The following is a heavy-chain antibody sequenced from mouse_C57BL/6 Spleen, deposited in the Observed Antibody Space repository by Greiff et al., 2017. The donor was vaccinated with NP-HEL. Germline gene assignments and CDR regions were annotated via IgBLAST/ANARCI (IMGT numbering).Heavy chain of an antibody. CDR1: GFNIKDDY. Sequence: EVQLQQSGAELVRPGASVKLSCTASGFNIKDDYMHWVKQRPEQGLEWIGWIDPENGDTEYASKFQGKATITADTSSNTAYLQLSSLTSEDTAVYYCTTGLYGNYLYGYFDVWGTGTTVTVSS. CDR3: TTGLYGNYLYGYFDV. CDR2: IDPENGDT. J-gene: IGHJ1*03. D-gene: IGHD2-1*01. V-gene: IGHV14-4*01.